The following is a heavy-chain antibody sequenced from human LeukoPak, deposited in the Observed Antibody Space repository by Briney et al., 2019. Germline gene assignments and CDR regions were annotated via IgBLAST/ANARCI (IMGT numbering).Heavy chain of an antibody. J-gene: IGHJ6*03. CDR2: IYHSGST. CDR1: GYPISSGYY. Sequence: PSETLSLTCTVSGYPISSGYYWGWLRQPPGNGLEWIESIYHSGSTYYSPSLKSRVTISVDTSKNQFSLKLSSVTAADTAVYYCTRHYYDSSGYLSTYYYYMDVWGKGTTVTVSS. V-gene: IGHV4-38-2*02. CDR3: TRHYYDSSGYLSTYYYYMDV. D-gene: IGHD3-22*01.